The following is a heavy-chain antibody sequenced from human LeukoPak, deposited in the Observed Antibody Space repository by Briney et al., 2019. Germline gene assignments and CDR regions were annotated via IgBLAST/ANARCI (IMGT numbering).Heavy chain of an antibody. D-gene: IGHD3-3*01. V-gene: IGHV1-2*02. CDR2: INPNSGGT. CDR3: ATSGYDFWSGRAFDY. J-gene: IGHJ4*02. Sequence: ASVKVSCKASGYTFTGYYMHWVRQAPGQGLEWMGWINPNSGGTNYAQKFQGRVTMTRDTSISTAYMELSSLRSEDTAVYYCATSGYDFWSGRAFDYWGQGTLVTVSS. CDR1: GYTFTGYY.